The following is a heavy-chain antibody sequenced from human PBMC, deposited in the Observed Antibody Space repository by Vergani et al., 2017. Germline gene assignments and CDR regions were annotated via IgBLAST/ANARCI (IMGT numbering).Heavy chain of an antibody. D-gene: IGHD3-3*01. CDR2: INPNSGGT. J-gene: IGHJ5*02. CDR1: GYTLTELS. CDR3: ARDRGITIFGVAQPCGWFDP. V-gene: IGHV1-2*02. Sequence: QVQLVQSGAEVKKPGASVKVSCKVSGYTLTELSMHWVRQAPGKGLEWMGWINPNSGGTNYAQKFQGRVTMTRDTSISTAYMELSRLRSDDTAVYYWARDRGITIFGVAQPCGWFDPWGQGTLVTVSS.